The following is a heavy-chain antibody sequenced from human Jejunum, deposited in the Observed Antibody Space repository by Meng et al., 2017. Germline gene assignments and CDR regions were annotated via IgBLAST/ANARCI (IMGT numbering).Heavy chain of an antibody. V-gene: IGHV3-23*01. J-gene: IGHJ4*01. CDR1: TFAFSHYV. CDR3: ARRYSSGWYIDY. D-gene: IGHD6-19*01. Sequence: GESLKISCAASTFAFSHYVMTWVRQPPGKGLEWVSVISGSGRDTYYAYSVKGRFSVSRDNSNNMLYLQMNSLTAEDTAVYYCARRYSSGWYIDYWHQGTLVTVSS. CDR2: ISGSGRDT.